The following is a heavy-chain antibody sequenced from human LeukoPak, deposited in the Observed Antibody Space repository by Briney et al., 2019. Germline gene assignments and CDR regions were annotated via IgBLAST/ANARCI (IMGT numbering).Heavy chain of an antibody. CDR2: IKSKTDGGTT. D-gene: IGHD6-19*01. Sequence: GGSLRLSCAASGFTFSNAWMSWVRQAPGKGLEWVGRIKSKTDGGTTDYAAPVKGRFTISRDDSKNTLYLQMNSLKTEDTAVYYCASATTSYSSGWLIEQTWGQGTLVTVSS. J-gene: IGHJ5*02. CDR1: GFTFSNAW. CDR3: ASATTSYSSGWLIEQT. V-gene: IGHV3-15*01.